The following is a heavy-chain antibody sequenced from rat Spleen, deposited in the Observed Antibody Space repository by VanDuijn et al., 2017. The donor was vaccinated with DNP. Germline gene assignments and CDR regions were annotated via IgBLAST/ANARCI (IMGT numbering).Heavy chain of an antibody. Sequence: EVQVVETGGGLVQPGRSLKLSCVASGFTFGNSYMAWVRQAPKEGLEWVAAISTSGTRTYYPDSVKGRFTISRDNAENTVYLQMNSLRSEDTATYYCAYGATTTGGYWGQGVMVTVSS. J-gene: IGHJ2*01. V-gene: IGHV5-25*01. CDR1: GFTFGNSY. D-gene: IGHD1-11*01. CDR2: ISTSGTRT. CDR3: AYGATTTGGY.